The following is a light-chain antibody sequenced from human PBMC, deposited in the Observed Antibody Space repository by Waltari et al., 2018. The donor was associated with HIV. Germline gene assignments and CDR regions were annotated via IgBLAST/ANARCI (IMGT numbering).Light chain of an antibody. Sequence: SSELAQDPAVSVALGQTVRITCQGASVRSYYASWYQQKPGQAPVLVVYGENNRPPGIPVRFSGSSSGNTASLTIAGAQAEDEADYYCNSRDSSGHWFFGGGTKVTVL. CDR2: GEN. CDR1: SVRSYY. CDR3: NSRDSSGHWF. J-gene: IGLJ3*02. V-gene: IGLV3-19*01.